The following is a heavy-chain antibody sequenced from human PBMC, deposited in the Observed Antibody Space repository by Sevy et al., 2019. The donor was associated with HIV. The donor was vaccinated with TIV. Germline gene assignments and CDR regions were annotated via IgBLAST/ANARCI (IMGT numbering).Heavy chain of an antibody. J-gene: IGHJ6*02. D-gene: IGHD1-26*01. CDR3: AKDLGVGAITGYYYYGMDV. V-gene: IGHV3-30*18. CDR1: GFTFSSYG. CDR2: ISYDGSNK. Sequence: GGSLRLSCAASGFTFSSYGMHWVRQAPGKGLEWVAVISYDGSNKYYADSVKGRFTISRDNSKNTLYLQMNSLRAEDTAVYYCAKDLGVGAITGYYYYGMDVWGQGTTVTVSS.